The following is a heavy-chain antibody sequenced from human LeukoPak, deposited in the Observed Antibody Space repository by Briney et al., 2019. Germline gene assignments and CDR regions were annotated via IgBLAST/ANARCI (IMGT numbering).Heavy chain of an antibody. V-gene: IGHV4-38-2*02. Sequence: KTSETLSLTCTVSGYSISSGYYWGWIRQPPGKGLEWIGSIYHSGSTYYTPSLKSRVTISVDTSKNQFSLKLSSVTAADTAVYYCARDSYDFWSGYYTFDPWGQGTLVTVSS. CDR1: GYSISSGYY. CDR3: ARDSYDFWSGYYTFDP. CDR2: IYHSGST. D-gene: IGHD3-3*01. J-gene: IGHJ5*02.